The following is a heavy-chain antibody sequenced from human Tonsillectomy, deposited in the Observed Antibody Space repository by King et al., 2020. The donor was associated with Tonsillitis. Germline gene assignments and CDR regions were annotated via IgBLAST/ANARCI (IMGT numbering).Heavy chain of an antibody. CDR3: AKDPGGPAYCGGDCWDYFDY. V-gene: IGHV3-23*04. D-gene: IGHD2-21*02. Sequence: VQLVESGGGLVQPGGSLRLSCAASGFTFSSYAMSWVRQAPGKGLEWVSAISGSGGSTYYADSVKGRFTISRDNSKNTLYLQMNSLRAEDTAVYYCAKDPGGPAYCGGDCWDYFDYWGQGTLVTVSS. J-gene: IGHJ4*02. CDR2: ISGSGGST. CDR1: GFTFSSYA.